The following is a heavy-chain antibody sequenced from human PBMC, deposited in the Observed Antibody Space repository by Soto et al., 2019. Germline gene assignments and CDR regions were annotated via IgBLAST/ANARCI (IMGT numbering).Heavy chain of an antibody. CDR2: ISGSGGST. CDR3: AKGSRYGDYSYYYYGMDV. V-gene: IGHV3-23*01. D-gene: IGHD4-17*01. J-gene: IGHJ6*02. CDR1: GFTFSSYA. Sequence: GGSLRLSCAASGFTFSSYAMSWVRQAPGKGLEWVSAISGSGGSTYYADSVKGRFTISRDNSKNTLYLQMNSLRAEDTAVYYCAKGSRYGDYSYYYYGMDVWGQGTTVTVSS.